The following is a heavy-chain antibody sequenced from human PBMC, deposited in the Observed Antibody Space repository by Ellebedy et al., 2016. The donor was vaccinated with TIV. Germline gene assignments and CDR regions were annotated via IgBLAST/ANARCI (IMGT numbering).Heavy chain of an antibody. CDR2: IKKDGSEK. J-gene: IGHJ4*02. CDR3: ARVGYSRGWIYYFDY. CDR1: GFTFSTYW. V-gene: IGHV3-7*04. Sequence: GGSLRLSCAASGFTFSTYWMSWVRQAPGKGLEWVANIKKDGSEKYYVDSVKGRFTISRDNAKNSLYLQMSSLRAEDTDVYYCARVGYSRGWIYYFDYWGQGTLVTVSS. D-gene: IGHD6-19*01.